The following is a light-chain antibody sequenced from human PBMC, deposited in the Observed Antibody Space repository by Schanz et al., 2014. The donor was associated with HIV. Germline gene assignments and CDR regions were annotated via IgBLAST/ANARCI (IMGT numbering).Light chain of an antibody. J-gene: IGLJ2*01. Sequence: QSVLTQPPSVSGAPGQRVAISCTGNSSNIGADYDVHWYQQHPGKAPKVMIYEVSKRPSGVPDRFSGSKSGNTASLTISGLQAEDEADYYCSSYTSSNTVVFGGGTKLTVL. CDR3: SSYTSSNTVV. CDR1: SSNIGADYD. CDR2: EVS. V-gene: IGLV1-40*01.